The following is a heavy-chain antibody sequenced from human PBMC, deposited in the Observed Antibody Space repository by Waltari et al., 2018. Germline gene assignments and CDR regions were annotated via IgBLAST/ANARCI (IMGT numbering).Heavy chain of an antibody. CDR2: IYDSGST. D-gene: IGHD3-10*01. CDR3: ARAGSGNPSSHGGGAFDI. CDR1: GGSISSGGYY. V-gene: IGHV4-31*03. Sequence: QVQLQESGPGLVKPSQTLSLTCTVSGGSISSGGYYWSWIRQHPGKGLEWIGYIYDSGSTYYNPSLKSRVTISVDTSKNQFSLKLSSVTAADTAVYYCARAGSGNPSSHGGGAFDIWGQGTMVTVSS. J-gene: IGHJ3*02.